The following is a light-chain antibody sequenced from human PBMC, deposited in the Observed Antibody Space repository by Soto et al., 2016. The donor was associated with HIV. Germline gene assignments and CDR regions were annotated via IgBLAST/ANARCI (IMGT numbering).Light chain of an antibody. CDR1: KLGDKY. V-gene: IGLV3-1*01. J-gene: IGLJ3*02. CDR3: QAWDSSTPL. CDR2: QDT. Sequence: SYELTQPPSVSVSPGQTATITCSGDKLGDKYASWYQQKPGQSPILVIYQDTERPSGIPERFSGSISGNTATLTISGTQAMDEADYYYQAWDSSTPLFGGGTKLTVL.